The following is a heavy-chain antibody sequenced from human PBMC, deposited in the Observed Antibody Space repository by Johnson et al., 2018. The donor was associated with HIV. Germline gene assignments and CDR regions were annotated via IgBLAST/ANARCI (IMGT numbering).Heavy chain of an antibody. V-gene: IGHV3-7*03. Sequence: VQLVESGGGVVQPGRSLRLSCAASGFTFSSYAMHWVRQAPGKGLEWVANIKQDGSEKYYVDSVKGRFTISRDNAKNSLYLQMISLRAEDTALYYCAREVIVAGHGGAFDIWDQGTMVTVSS. J-gene: IGHJ3*02. CDR3: AREVIVAGHGGAFDI. CDR1: GFTFSSYA. D-gene: IGHD5-12*01. CDR2: IKQDGSEK.